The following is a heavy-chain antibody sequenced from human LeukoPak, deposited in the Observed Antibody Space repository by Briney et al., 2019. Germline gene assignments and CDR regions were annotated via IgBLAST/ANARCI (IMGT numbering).Heavy chain of an antibody. V-gene: IGHV3-48*03. CDR1: GFTFSSYE. CDR2: ISSSGSTI. J-gene: IGHJ3*02. Sequence: PGGSLRLSCAASGFTFSSYEMNWVRQAPGKGLEWVSYISSSGSTIYYADSVKGRFTISRENAKNSLYLQMNSLRAEDTAVYYCARGVVDTAMATGAFDIWGQGTMVTVSS. CDR3: ARGVVDTAMATGAFDI. D-gene: IGHD5-18*01.